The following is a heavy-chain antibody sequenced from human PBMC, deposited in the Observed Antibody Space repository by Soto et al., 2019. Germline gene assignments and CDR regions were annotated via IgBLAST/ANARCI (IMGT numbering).Heavy chain of an antibody. J-gene: IGHJ4*02. D-gene: IGHD5-12*01. CDR1: GGTFSSYT. Sequence: QVQLMQSGAEVKKPGSSVKVSCKASGGTFSSYTISWVRQAPGQGLEWMGRIIPILGIATYAQKFQGRVTITADKSTSTAYMELSSLRSEDTAVYYCARGDGYNDPFDYWGQGTLVTVSS. V-gene: IGHV1-69*02. CDR3: ARGDGYNDPFDY. CDR2: IIPILGIA.